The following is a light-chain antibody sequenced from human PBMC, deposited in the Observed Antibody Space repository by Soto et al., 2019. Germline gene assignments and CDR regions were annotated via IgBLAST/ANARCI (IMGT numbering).Light chain of an antibody. CDR2: DAS. J-gene: IGKJ1*01. V-gene: IGKV1-5*01. CDR3: QQYNSYSWT. Sequence: DIQMTQSPSTLSASVGDKVTITCRASQSISSWLAWYQQKPGKAPKLLIYDASSLESGVQSRFSGSGSRTEFTLTISSLQPDDFATYYCQQYNSYSWTFGQGTKV. CDR1: QSISSW.